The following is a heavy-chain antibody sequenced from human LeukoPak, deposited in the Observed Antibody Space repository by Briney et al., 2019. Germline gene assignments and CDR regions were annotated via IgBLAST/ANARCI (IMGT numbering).Heavy chain of an antibody. J-gene: IGHJ4*02. CDR1: GGSFSGYY. D-gene: IGHD4-17*01. Sequence: SSETLSLTCAVYGGSFSGYYWSWIRQPPGKGLEWIGEINHSGSTSYNPSLKSRVTISVDTSKNQFSLKLSSVTAADTAVYYCAGDYGDYDLWGQGTLVTVSS. V-gene: IGHV4-34*01. CDR3: AGDYGDYDL. CDR2: INHSGST.